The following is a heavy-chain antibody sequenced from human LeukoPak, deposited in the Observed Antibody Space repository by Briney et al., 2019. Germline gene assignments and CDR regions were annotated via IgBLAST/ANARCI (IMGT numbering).Heavy chain of an antibody. Sequence: ASVKVSCKASGYTFTSYGICWVRQAPGQGLEWMGWISAYNGNTNYAQKLQGRVTMTTDTSTSTAYMELRSLRSDDTAVYYCARDRPYSSGWYGSNWFDPWGQGTLVTVSS. V-gene: IGHV1-18*01. J-gene: IGHJ5*02. D-gene: IGHD6-19*01. CDR1: GYTFTSYG. CDR2: ISAYNGNT. CDR3: ARDRPYSSGWYGSNWFDP.